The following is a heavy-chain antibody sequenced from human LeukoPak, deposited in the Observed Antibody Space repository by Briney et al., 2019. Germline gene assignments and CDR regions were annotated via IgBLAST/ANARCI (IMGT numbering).Heavy chain of an antibody. Sequence: ASVKVSCKASGYTFTSYYMHWVRQAPGQGFEWMGIINPSGGSPSYAQKFQGRVTMTRDTSTSTVYMELSSLRSEDMAVYYCARDPGRYCSSASCPYYFDYWGQGTLVTVSS. CDR2: INPSGGSP. J-gene: IGHJ4*02. D-gene: IGHD2-2*01. CDR1: GYTFTSYY. V-gene: IGHV1-46*01. CDR3: ARDPGRYCSSASCPYYFDY.